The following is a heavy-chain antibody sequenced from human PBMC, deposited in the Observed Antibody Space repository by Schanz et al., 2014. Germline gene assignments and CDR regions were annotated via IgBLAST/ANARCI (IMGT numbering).Heavy chain of an antibody. D-gene: IGHD2-21*01. CDR2: IATSSSTR. V-gene: IGHV3-48*01. J-gene: IGHJ5*02. CDR1: GFTFSSYS. Sequence: EVQLVESGGGLVKPGGSLRLSCEASGFTFSSYSMNWVRQVPGKGLEWLSYIATSSSTRHYADSVKGRVTISRDNAKNSVSLQMRRLRVEDTAVYYCARDLEGYDGGGGGFDPWGQGTLVTVSS. CDR3: ARDLEGYDGGGGGFDP.